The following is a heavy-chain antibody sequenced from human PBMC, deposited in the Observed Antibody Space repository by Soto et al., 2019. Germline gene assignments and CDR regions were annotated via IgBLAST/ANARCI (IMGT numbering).Heavy chain of an antibody. V-gene: IGHV4-61*01. J-gene: IGHJ5*01. CDR3: AREGGVLRLSNWFDS. Sequence: PSETLSLTCTVSGDSVTSTSYYWGWVRQSPGRGLEWLGYSYYNGDTNYNPSLKSRVTISVDTSKNQFSLKLTSLTAADTGVYYCAREGGVLRLSNWFDSWGQGIQVTVSS. CDR1: GDSVTSTSYY. CDR2: SYYNGDT. D-gene: IGHD3-3*01.